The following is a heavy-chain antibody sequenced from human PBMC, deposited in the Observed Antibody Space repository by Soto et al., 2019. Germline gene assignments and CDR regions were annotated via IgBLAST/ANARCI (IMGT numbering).Heavy chain of an antibody. CDR1: GYSFSNYG. CDR3: ARGTGTTSEDSLFDY. V-gene: IGHV1-18*01. J-gene: IGHJ4*02. D-gene: IGHD1-1*01. CDR2: ISSYNGNT. Sequence: QVQLVXSGXXXXXXGASVKVSCKASGYSFSNYGINWVRQAPGQGLEWMGWISSYNGNTKYAQKLQGRVTMTTDTSTNTAYMELRSLRSDDTAVYYCARGTGTTSEDSLFDYWGQGTLVTVSS.